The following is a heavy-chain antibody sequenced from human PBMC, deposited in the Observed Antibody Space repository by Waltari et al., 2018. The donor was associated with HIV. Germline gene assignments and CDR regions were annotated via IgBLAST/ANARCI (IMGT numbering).Heavy chain of an antibody. D-gene: IGHD5-18*01. CDR2: ISADNGNT. CDR1: GYTFTSYG. J-gene: IGHJ3*02. V-gene: IGHV1-18*01. CDR3: ARFRERGYSYGYDAFDI. Sequence: QVQLVQSGAEVKKPGASVKVSCKASGYTFTSYGISWVRQAPGQGLEWMGWISADNGNTNYAQKLQGRVTMTTDTSTSTAYMELRSLRSDDTAVYYCARFRERGYSYGYDAFDIWGQGTMVTVSS.